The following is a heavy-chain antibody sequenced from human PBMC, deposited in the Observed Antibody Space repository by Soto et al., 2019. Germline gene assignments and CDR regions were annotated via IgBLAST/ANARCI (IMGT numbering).Heavy chain of an antibody. Sequence: PSETLSITCTVSGGSISSSSYYWGWIRQPPGKGLEWIGSIYYSGSTYYNPSPKSRVTISVDTSKNQFSLKLSSVTAADTAVYYCARRGGSSWYGYYFDYWGQGTLVT. D-gene: IGHD6-13*01. J-gene: IGHJ4*02. CDR2: IYYSGST. CDR1: GGSISSSSYY. V-gene: IGHV4-39*01. CDR3: ARRGGSSWYGYYFDY.